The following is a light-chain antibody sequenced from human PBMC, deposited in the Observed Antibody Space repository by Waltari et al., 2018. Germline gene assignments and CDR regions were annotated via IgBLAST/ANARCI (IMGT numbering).Light chain of an antibody. CDR1: RSISGY. Sequence: DIQMTQSPSSLSASAGDRVPITCRASRSISGYLNWYQQKSGKAPDLLIFGASTLHSGVPSRFSGSGSGTDFTLTISSLQPDDFATYYCQQSYGIPWTFGEGTKVEIK. CDR2: GAS. V-gene: IGKV1-39*01. CDR3: QQSYGIPWT. J-gene: IGKJ1*01.